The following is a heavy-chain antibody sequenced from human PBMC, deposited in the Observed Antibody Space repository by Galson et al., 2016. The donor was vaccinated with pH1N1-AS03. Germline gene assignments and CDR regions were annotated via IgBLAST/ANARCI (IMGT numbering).Heavy chain of an antibody. CDR1: GGSVSSSSYS. V-gene: IGHV4-61*01. J-gene: IGHJ4*02. CDR2: IFYSGST. Sequence: SETPSLTCTVSGGSVSSSSYSWSWIRQPPGRGLEWIGYIFYSGSTNYNPSLKSRVTISVDRSKNQYSLKLSSVTAADTAVYYCARTGFYDILTGSVPPFDFWGQGILVTVSS. D-gene: IGHD3-9*01. CDR3: ARTGFYDILTGSVPPFDF.